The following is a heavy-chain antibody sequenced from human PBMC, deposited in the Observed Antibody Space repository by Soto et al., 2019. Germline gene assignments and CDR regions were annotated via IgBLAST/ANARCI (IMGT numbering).Heavy chain of an antibody. D-gene: IGHD3-22*01. CDR3: ARSAAVIVGYAFET. CDR1: GFTVSRNY. CDR2: VYTNGNT. J-gene: IGHJ3*02. Sequence: EVQVMESGGDLVQPGGSLRLSCEAAGFTVSRNYMSWVRQAPGKGLECVSVVYTNGNTYFADSVKGRFTVSRDNSRNTLDLKMNSLRVEDTAVYFCARSAAVIVGYAFETWGPGTMVTVSS. V-gene: IGHV3-66*01.